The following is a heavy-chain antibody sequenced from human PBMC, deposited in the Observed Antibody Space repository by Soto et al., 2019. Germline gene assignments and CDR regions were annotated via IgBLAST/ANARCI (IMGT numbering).Heavy chain of an antibody. CDR2: MTPNSGNT. D-gene: IGHD6-19*01. Sequence: QVQLVQSGAEVKKPGASVKVSCKASGYNFIDYDINWMRQSTGQGLEWMGWMTPNSGNTGYAQKFQGRVTLTRDTSKGTAYMELSSLKTEDTAVYYCSRNPYGSGLSDPWGQGTLVTVSS. CDR1: GYNFIDYD. V-gene: IGHV1-8*01. J-gene: IGHJ5*02. CDR3: SRNPYGSGLSDP.